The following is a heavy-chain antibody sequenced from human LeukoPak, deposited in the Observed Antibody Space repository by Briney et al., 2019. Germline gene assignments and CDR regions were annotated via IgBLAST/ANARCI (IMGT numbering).Heavy chain of an antibody. V-gene: IGHV4-39*07. CDR2: IYYSGST. D-gene: IGHD2-15*01. CDR1: GGSISSSSYY. CDR3: AREVVVVAATVDY. J-gene: IGHJ4*02. Sequence: PSETLSLTCTVSGGSISSSSYYWGWIRQPPGKGLEWIGSIYYSGSTYYNPPLKSRVTISVDTSKNQFSLKLSSVTAADTAVYYCAREVVVVAATVDYWGQGTLVTVSS.